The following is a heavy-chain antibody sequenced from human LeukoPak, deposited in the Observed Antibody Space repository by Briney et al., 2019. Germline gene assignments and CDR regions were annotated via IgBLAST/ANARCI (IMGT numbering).Heavy chain of an antibody. D-gene: IGHD3-22*01. CDR3: AREYTDDSRAGNDY. CDR1: TXXY. Sequence: TXXYMQWXGQAPGQGVEWMGIINPIGGSTSYAQKFQGRVTMTRDMSTSTVYMELSSLRSEDTAVYYCAREYTDDSRAGNDYWGQGTLVTVSS. J-gene: IGHJ4*02. CDR2: INPIGGST. V-gene: IGHV1-46*01.